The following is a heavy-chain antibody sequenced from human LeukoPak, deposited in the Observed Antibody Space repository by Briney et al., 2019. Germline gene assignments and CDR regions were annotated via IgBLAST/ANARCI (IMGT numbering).Heavy chain of an antibody. CDR1: GGSISSYY. CDR3: ARARLEYYSGSGSSHFDY. J-gene: IGHJ4*02. Sequence: PSQTLSLTCTVSGGSISSYYWSRIRQPPGKGLEWIGSIYHSGSTYYNPSLKSRVTISVDTSKNQFSLKLSSVTAADTAVYYCARARLEYYSGSGSSHFDYWGQGTLVTVSS. CDR2: IYHSGST. D-gene: IGHD3-10*01. V-gene: IGHV4-59*12.